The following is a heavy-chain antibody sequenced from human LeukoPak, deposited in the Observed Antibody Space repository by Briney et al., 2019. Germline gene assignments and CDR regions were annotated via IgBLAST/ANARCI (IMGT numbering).Heavy chain of an antibody. Sequence: PGGSLRLSCAASGFTFSSYAMSWVRQAPGKGLEWVSAISGSGGSTYYADSVKGRFTISRDNSKNTLYLQMNSLRAEDTAVYYRAKDGSGVVLYYYYYMDVWGKGTTVTVSS. CDR2: ISGSGGST. D-gene: IGHD3-3*01. CDR1: GFTFSSYA. CDR3: AKDGSGVVLYYYYYMDV. V-gene: IGHV3-23*01. J-gene: IGHJ6*03.